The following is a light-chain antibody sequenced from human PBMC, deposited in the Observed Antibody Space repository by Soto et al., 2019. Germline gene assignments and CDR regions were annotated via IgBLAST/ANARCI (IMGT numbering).Light chain of an antibody. J-gene: IGKJ1*01. Sequence: DIVMTQSPPALSVPPGERATLSCRASQSVSSNLAWYQQKPGQAPRLLIYGASTRATGIPARFSGSGSGTEFTLTISGLQAEDCAVYYRQHYNKWQTFRQGTKVDIK. CDR2: GAS. CDR1: QSVSSN. V-gene: IGKV3-15*01. CDR3: QHYNKWQT.